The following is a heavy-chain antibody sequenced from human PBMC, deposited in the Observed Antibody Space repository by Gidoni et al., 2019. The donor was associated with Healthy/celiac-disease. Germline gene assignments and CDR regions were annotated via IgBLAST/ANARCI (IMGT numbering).Heavy chain of an antibody. D-gene: IGHD6-13*01. V-gene: IGHV4-34*01. CDR1: GGSFLVYS. J-gene: IGHJ2*01. CDR2: INHSGST. CDR3: ARVRQQLVRYFDL. Sequence: HVQLQQCVAGLLTPSETLSLTCPFYGGSFLVYSWSCIRQPPGKGLEWIGEINHSGSTNYNPAIKSRVTISVDTSKNQFSLKLSSVTAADTAVYYCARVRQQLVRYFDLWGRGTLVTVSS.